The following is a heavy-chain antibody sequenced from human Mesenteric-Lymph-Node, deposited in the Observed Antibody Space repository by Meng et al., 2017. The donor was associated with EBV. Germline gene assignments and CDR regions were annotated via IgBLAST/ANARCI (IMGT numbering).Heavy chain of an antibody. J-gene: IGHJ3*02. CDR2: IYFTGST. V-gene: IGHV4-30-4*01. Sequence: VQLQESGPGLIKPSQPLSLTCAVSGGSISSGGYYWSWIRRSPGKGLEWIGYIYFTGSTYYNPSLKSRATISVDTSKNQFSLKLSSVTAADTAVYYCARVMDADDDFDIWGQGTLVTVSS. CDR1: GGSISSGGYY. CDR3: ARVMDADDDFDI. D-gene: IGHD2-2*01.